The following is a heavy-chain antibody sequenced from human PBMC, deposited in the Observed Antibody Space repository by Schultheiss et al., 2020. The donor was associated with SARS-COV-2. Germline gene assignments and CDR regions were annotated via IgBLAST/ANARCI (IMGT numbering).Heavy chain of an antibody. CDR2: IKSKTDGGTT. D-gene: IGHD3-22*01. CDR1: GFTFSNAW. CDR3: ARGFTYYYDSSGYSRVGSAFDI. J-gene: IGHJ3*02. V-gene: IGHV3-15*01. Sequence: GGSLRLSCAASGFTFSNAWMSWVRQAPGKGLEWVGRIKSKTDGGTTDYAAPVKGRFTISRDNSKNTLYLQMNSLRAEDTAVYYCARGFTYYYDSSGYSRVGSAFDIWGQGTMVTVSS.